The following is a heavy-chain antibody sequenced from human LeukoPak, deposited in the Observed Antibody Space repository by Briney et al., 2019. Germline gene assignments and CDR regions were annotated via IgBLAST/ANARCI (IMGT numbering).Heavy chain of an antibody. J-gene: IGHJ4*02. D-gene: IGHD7-27*01. Sequence: GGSLRLSCAASGFTFTDYSINWVRQAPGRGLEWVSYISSPITHIYYADSVKGRFTISRDNAKNSLYLQMNSLRDEDTAVYYCARESYWGSNAKGFDYWGQGTLVTVSS. CDR1: GFTFTDYS. CDR3: ARESYWGSNAKGFDY. V-gene: IGHV3-48*02. CDR2: ISSPITHI.